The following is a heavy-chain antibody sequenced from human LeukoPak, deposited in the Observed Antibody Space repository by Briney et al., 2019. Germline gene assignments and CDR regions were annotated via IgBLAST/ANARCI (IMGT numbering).Heavy chain of an antibody. J-gene: IGHJ4*02. D-gene: IGHD3-9*01. CDR2: ISGSGGST. V-gene: IGHV3-23*01. CDR3: AKDAGLRYFDWLIEY. CDR1: GFTFSSYA. Sequence: GGSLRLSCAASGFTFSSYAMSSVRQAPGKGLEWDSAISGSGGSTYYADTVKGRFTISRDNSKNTLYLQMNSLRAEDTAVYYCAKDAGLRYFDWLIEYWGQGTLVTVSS.